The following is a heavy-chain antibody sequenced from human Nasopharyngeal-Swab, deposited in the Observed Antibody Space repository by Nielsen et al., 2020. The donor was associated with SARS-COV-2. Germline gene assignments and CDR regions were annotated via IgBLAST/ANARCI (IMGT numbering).Heavy chain of an antibody. V-gene: IGHV3-23*01. D-gene: IGHD6-19*01. J-gene: IGHJ4*02. CDR1: GFTSSTSS. CDR2: LGTAGDT. CDR3: ARHQGSSGWFFFDF. Sequence: GGSLRLSCIASGFTSSTSSLTWLRQPPGKGLQWVSTLGTAGDTYYADSVKGRFTISRDNSKNTLYLQMNSLRAEDTAVYYCARHQGSSGWFFFDFWGQGTLVTVSS.